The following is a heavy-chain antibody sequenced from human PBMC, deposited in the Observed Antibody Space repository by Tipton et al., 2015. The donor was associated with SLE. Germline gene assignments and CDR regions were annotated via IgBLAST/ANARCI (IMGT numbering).Heavy chain of an antibody. V-gene: IGHV1-69*01. CDR1: GGTFSSYA. CDR2: VIPIFGTA. Sequence: QSGAEVKKPGSSVKVSCKASGGTFSSYAISWVRQAPGQGLEWMGGVIPIFGTANYAQKFQGRVTITEDESTSTAYMELSSLRSEDTAVYDCARLVGATTGASFDYWCQGTLVTVSS. J-gene: IGHJ4*02. D-gene: IGHD1-26*01. CDR3: ARLVGATTGASFDY.